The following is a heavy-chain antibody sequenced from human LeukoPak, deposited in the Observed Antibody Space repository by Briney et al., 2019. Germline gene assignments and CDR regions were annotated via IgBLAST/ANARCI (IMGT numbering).Heavy chain of an antibody. CDR1: GSTFSSYA. J-gene: IGHJ4*02. V-gene: IGHV3-23*01. CDR2: ISGSGGST. Sequence: GGSLRLSCAASGSTFSSYAMSWVRQAPGKGLEWVSAISGSGGSTYYADSVKGRFTVSRDNSKNTLYLQMNSLRAEDTAVYYCAKDLLVTIFGVVINLFDYWGQGTLVTVSS. CDR3: AKDLLVTIFGVVINLFDY. D-gene: IGHD3-3*01.